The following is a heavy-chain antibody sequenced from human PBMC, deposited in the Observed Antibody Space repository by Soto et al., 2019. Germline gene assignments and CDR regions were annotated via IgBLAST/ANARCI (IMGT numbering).Heavy chain of an antibody. CDR2: IIPISATP. D-gene: IGHD3-3*01. CDR3: ASFSRAPWSGFTAY. J-gene: IGHJ4*02. Sequence: QVQLVQSGAEVKKPGSSVKVSCKASGGTLTYSSVSWVRQAPGQGLEWMGGIIPISATPNYAQKFQGRVTITADESATTAHMELSSLRSDDTAVYYCASFSRAPWSGFTAYWGQGTLVTVSS. V-gene: IGHV1-69*12. CDR1: GGTLTYSS.